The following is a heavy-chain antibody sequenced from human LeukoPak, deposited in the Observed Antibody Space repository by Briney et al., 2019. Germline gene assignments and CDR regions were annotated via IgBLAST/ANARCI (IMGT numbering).Heavy chain of an antibody. CDR1: GFTFSSYG. CDR2: ISYDGSNE. J-gene: IGHJ4*02. D-gene: IGHD2-21*02. Sequence: GGSLRLSCAASGFTFSSYGMHWVRQAPGKGLEWVAIISYDGSNEYYADSVKGRFTISRDNSKNTLYLQMNSLRAEDTAVYYCAKGHHVTAIDYWGQGTLVTVSS. V-gene: IGHV3-30*12. CDR3: AKGHHVTAIDY.